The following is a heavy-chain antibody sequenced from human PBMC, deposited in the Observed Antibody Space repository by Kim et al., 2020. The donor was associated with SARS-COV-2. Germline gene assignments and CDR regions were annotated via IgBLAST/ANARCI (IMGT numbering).Heavy chain of an antibody. CDR1: GFTVSSNY. CDR2: IYSGGST. D-gene: IGHD3-22*01. Sequence: GGSLRLSCAASGFTVSSNYMSWVRQAPGKGLEWVSVIYSGGSTYYADSVKGRFTISRHNSKNTLYLQMNSLRAEDTAVYYCARERDYDSLNYYYGMDVWGQGTTVTXSS. J-gene: IGHJ6*02. V-gene: IGHV3-53*04. CDR3: ARERDYDSLNYYYGMDV.